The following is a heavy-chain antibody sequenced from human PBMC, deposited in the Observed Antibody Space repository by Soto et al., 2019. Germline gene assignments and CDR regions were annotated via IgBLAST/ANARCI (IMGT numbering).Heavy chain of an antibody. CDR2: ITDRGATI. CDR3: AKDPRVGSRWFDP. D-gene: IGHD1-26*01. J-gene: IGHJ5*02. CDR1: GFTFSSYG. Sequence: EVHLLESGGGLVQPGGSLRLSCAASGFTFSSYGMGWVRQARGKGLEWVSVITDRGATIYADSVKGRFTVSRDNSKNTLYLQMNSLRVEDSAIYYCAKDPRVGSRWFDPWGQGTLVTVSS. V-gene: IGHV3-23*01.